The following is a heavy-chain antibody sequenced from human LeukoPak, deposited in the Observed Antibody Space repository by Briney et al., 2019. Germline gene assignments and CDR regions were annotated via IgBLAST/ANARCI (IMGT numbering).Heavy chain of an antibody. CDR1: GGTFSIYA. D-gene: IGHD2-15*01. V-gene: IGHV1-69*13. CDR3: ATRYCSGGSCFKRGNWFDP. J-gene: IGHJ5*02. Sequence: SVTVSCTASGGTFSIYAISWVRQAPGQGLEWMGGIIPIFGTANYAQKFQGRVTITADESTSTAYMELSSLRSEDTAVYYCATRYCSGGSCFKRGNWFDPWGQGTLVTVSS. CDR2: IIPIFGTA.